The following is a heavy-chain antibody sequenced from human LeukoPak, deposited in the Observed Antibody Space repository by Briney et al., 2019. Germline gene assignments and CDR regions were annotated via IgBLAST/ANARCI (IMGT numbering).Heavy chain of an antibody. CDR1: GFPFSDYW. CDR2: INQDGSEE. V-gene: IGHV3-7*01. CDR3: SRSLDY. J-gene: IGHJ4*02. Sequence: TGGSLRLSCAASGFPFSDYWMDWVRQAPGKGMEWVANINQDGSEENYADSVNGRFTISRDNAKNSLYLQMDSLRAEDTAVYYCSRSLDYWGRGALVTVSS.